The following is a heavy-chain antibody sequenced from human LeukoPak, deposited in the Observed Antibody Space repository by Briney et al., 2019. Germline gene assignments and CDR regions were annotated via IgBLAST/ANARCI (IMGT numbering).Heavy chain of an antibody. CDR2: IYYSGST. V-gene: IGHV4-59*01. D-gene: IGHD3-22*01. CDR1: GGSISSYY. J-gene: IGHJ3*02. Sequence: PSETLSLTCTVSGGSISSYYWSWIRQPPGKGLEWIGYIYYSGSTNYNPSLKSRVTISVDTSKNQFSLKLSSVTAADTAVYYCARDSERDYYDSSGYYYGAFDIWGQGTMVTVSS. CDR3: ARDSERDYYDSSGYYYGAFDI.